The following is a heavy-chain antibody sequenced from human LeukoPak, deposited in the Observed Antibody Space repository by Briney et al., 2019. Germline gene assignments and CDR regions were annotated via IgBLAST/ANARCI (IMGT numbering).Heavy chain of an antibody. CDR3: ARQSGVGGVVAY. CDR2: IYYSGST. Sequence: SETLSLTCTVSGGSISSSSYYWGWIRQPPGKGLEWIGSIYYSGSTYYNPSLKSRVTISVDTSKNQFSLKLSSVTAADTAVYYGARQSGVGGVVAYWGQGTLVTVSS. V-gene: IGHV4-39*01. J-gene: IGHJ4*02. CDR1: GGSISSSSYY. D-gene: IGHD3-16*01.